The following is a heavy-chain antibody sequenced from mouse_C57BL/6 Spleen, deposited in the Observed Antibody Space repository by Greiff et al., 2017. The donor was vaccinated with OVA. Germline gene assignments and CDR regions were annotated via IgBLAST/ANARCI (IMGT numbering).Heavy chain of an antibody. CDR1: GYTFTRYW. V-gene: IGHV1-69*01. D-gene: IGHD1-1*01. CDR3: AREGYYYGSSYGFAY. Sequence: QVQLQQPGAELVMPGASVKLSCKASGYTFTRYWMHWVKQRPGQGLEWIGEIDPSDSYTNYNQKFKGKSTLTVDKSSSTAYMQLSSLTSEDSAVYYCAREGYYYGSSYGFAYWGQGTLVTVSA. CDR2: IDPSDSYT. J-gene: IGHJ3*01.